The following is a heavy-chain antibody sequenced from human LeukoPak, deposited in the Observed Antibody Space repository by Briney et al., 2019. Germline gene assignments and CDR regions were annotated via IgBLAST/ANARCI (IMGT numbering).Heavy chain of an antibody. V-gene: IGHV1-3*01. Sequence: ASVKVSCKASVYTFTSYAMHCVRQAPGQRLEWMGWINAGNGNTKYSQKFQGRVTITRDTSASTAYMEMSSLRSDDTAVYYCARGSYYGSGRPSNWFDPWGQGTLVTVSS. CDR2: INAGNGNT. J-gene: IGHJ5*02. CDR1: VYTFTSYA. D-gene: IGHD3-10*01. CDR3: ARGSYYGSGRPSNWFDP.